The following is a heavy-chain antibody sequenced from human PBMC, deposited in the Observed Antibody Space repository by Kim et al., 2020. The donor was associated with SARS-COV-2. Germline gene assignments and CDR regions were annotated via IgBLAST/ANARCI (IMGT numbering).Heavy chain of an antibody. J-gene: IGHJ5*01. CDR2: IFYSGSS. D-gene: IGHD3-10*01. CDR1: DDSITSNSFY. CDR3: ARHTTWGQYGSGTLDWFDP. Sequence: SETLSLTCTVSDDSITSNSFYWAWIRQPPGKGLEWIGNIFYSGSSFHNPSLKNRVAISVDTSKNQFSLRLTSVTAADTAIYYCARHTTWGQYGSGTLDWFDPWSQGTLVTVSS. V-gene: IGHV4-39*01.